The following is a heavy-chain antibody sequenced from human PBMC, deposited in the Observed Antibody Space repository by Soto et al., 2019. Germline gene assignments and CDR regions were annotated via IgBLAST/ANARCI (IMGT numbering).Heavy chain of an antibody. CDR2: ISSSGSTI. J-gene: IGHJ5*02. CDR1: GFTFSDYY. D-gene: IGHD2-2*01. V-gene: IGHV3-11*01. CDR3: ARDYGYCSSTSCYGGLWFDP. Sequence: GGSLRLSCAASGFTFSDYYMSWIRQAPGKGLEWVSYISSSGSTIYYADSVKGRFTISRDNAKNSLYLQMNSLRAEDTAVYYCARDYGYCSSTSCYGGLWFDPWGQGTLVTVSS.